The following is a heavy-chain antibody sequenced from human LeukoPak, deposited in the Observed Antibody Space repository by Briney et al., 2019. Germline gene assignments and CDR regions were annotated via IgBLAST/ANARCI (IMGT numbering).Heavy chain of an antibody. CDR1: GFTVSSSY. V-gene: IGHV3-53*01. Sequence: GGSPRLSCAASGFTVSSSYMSWVRQAPGKGLEWVSITYTDVNTNYADSVKGRFTISRDNSQNTLSLQMSSLRAEDTAVYYCARKNDLFNAAFDIWGQGTVVTVSS. CDR2: TYTDVNT. J-gene: IGHJ3*02. D-gene: IGHD1-1*01. CDR3: ARKNDLFNAAFDI.